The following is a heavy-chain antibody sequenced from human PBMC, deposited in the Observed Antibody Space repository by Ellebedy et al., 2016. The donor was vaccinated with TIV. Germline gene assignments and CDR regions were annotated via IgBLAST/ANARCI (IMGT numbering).Heavy chain of an antibody. CDR3: ARDQWLGRAYYFDS. D-gene: IGHD6-19*01. Sequence: GGSLRLSCAASGFTFSNYWMNWVRQAPGKGLEWVANIKQDGSEKYYVDSVEGRFAISRDNAKNSLYVQMNSLTDEDTAVYYCARDQWLGRAYYFDSWGQGTLVTVSS. J-gene: IGHJ4*02. V-gene: IGHV3-7*01. CDR2: IKQDGSEK. CDR1: GFTFSNYW.